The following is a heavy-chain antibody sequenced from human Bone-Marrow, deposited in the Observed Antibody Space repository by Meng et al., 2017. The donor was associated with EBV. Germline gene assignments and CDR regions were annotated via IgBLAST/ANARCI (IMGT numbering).Heavy chain of an antibody. CDR1: GFIFSRYA. CDR2: IWFDGSNE. Sequence: VVVVGAGGGVGQPGKSLRLSCVACGFIFSRYAMHWVRQAPGKGLEWVAVIWFDGSNEHYADSVKGRFTISRDTSKNMLYLQMNSLRAEDTAVYYCAKLSSAGAAGLNYWGQGTLVTVSS. CDR3: AKLSSAGAAGLNY. V-gene: IGHV3-33*06. J-gene: IGHJ4*02. D-gene: IGHD6-13*01.